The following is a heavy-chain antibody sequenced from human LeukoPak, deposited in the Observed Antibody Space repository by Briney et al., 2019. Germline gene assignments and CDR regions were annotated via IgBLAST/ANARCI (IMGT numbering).Heavy chain of an antibody. CDR3: ASYFFDQSKALDI. D-gene: IGHD3-9*01. J-gene: IGHJ3*02. Sequence: SETLSLTCTVSGGSISSSSYYWGWIRQPPGKGLEWIGSIYYSGSTYYNPSLKSRVTISVDTSKNQFSLKLSSVTAADTAVYYCASYFFDQSKALDIWGQGTMVTVSA. V-gene: IGHV4-39*07. CDR2: IYYSGST. CDR1: GGSISSSSYY.